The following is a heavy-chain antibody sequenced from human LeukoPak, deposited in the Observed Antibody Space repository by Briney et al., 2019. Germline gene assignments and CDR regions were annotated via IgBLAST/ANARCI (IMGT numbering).Heavy chain of an antibody. CDR1: GFTFSDYY. D-gene: IGHD5-24*01. J-gene: IGHJ3*02. CDR2: ISSSGSTI. CDR3: ARDRGDGYNPEGAFDI. V-gene: IGHV3-11*01. Sequence: GGSLRLSCAASGFTFSDYYMSWIRQAPGKGLEWVSYISSSGSTIYYADSVKVRFTISRDNAKNSLYLKMNSLRAEDTAVYYCARDRGDGYNPEGAFDIWGQGTMVTVSS.